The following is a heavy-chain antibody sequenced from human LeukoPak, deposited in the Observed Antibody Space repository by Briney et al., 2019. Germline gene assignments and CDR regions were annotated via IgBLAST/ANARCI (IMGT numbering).Heavy chain of an antibody. J-gene: IGHJ3*02. V-gene: IGHV3-48*03. CDR1: GFTFSSYE. D-gene: IGHD2-8*02. CDR3: ARAWSRVDPFDI. Sequence: PGGSLRLSCAASGFTFSSYEMNWVRQAPGKGLEWVSYISSSGSTIYYADSVKGRFTISRDNANNSLYLQMNSLRAEDTAVYYCARAWSRVDPFDIWGQGTMVTVSS. CDR2: ISSSGSTI.